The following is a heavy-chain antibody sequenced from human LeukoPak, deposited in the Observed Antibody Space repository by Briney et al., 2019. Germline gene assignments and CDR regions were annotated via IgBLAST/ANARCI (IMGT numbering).Heavy chain of an antibody. CDR1: GGSISSYY. D-gene: IGHD3-10*01. J-gene: IGHJ4*02. CDR2: IYTSGST. CDR3: ARVWRYYYGSGSYYKSTGAYYFDY. V-gene: IGHV4-4*07. Sequence: SETLSLTCTVSGGSISSYYWSWIRQPAGKGLEWIGRIYTSGSTNYNPSLKSRVTMSVDTSKNQFSLKLSSVTAADTAVYYCARVWRYYYGSGSYYKSTGAYYFDYWGQGTLVTVSS.